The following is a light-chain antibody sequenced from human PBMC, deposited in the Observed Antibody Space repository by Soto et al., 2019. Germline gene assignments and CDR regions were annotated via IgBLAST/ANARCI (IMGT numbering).Light chain of an antibody. Sequence: QSALTQPASVSGSPGQSSTISCTGTRSDVGGYNYVSWYQQHPGKAPKLMIYDVSNRPSGVSNRFSGSKSGNTASLTISGLQAEDEADYYCSSYTSSSTRVFGTGTKLTVL. CDR1: RSDVGGYNY. J-gene: IGLJ1*01. CDR2: DVS. V-gene: IGLV2-14*01. CDR3: SSYTSSSTRV.